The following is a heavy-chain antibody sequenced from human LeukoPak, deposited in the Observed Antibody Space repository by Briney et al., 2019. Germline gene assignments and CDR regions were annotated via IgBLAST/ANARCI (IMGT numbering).Heavy chain of an antibody. Sequence: GGSLRLSCVASGFTFSSYEMNWVRQAPGKGLEWVSYISSSSSTIYYADSVKGRFTISRDNAKNSLYLQMNSLRAEDTAVYYCARDAGGCGGDCPSFDYWGQGTLVTVSS. D-gene: IGHD2-21*01. CDR3: ARDAGGCGGDCPSFDY. J-gene: IGHJ4*02. CDR1: GFTFSSYE. V-gene: IGHV3-48*01. CDR2: ISSSSSTI.